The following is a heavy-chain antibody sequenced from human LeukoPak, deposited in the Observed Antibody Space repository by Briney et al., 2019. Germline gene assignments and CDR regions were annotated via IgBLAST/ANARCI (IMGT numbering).Heavy chain of an antibody. CDR2: ISGSGGTT. CDR1: GFTFSTYA. V-gene: IGHV3-23*01. Sequence: QPGGSLRLSCAASGFTFSTYAMTWVRQAPGKGLVWVSVISGSGGTTYYADSVKGRFTLSRDNSKNTVFLQMNSLRAEDTAVYYCAKSIGGVVVVAADYWGQGTLVTVSS. J-gene: IGHJ4*02. D-gene: IGHD2-15*01. CDR3: AKSIGGVVVVAADY.